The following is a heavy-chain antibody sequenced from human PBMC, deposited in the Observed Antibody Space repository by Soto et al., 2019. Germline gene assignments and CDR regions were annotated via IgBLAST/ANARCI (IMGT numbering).Heavy chain of an antibody. CDR3: AQLPWKQLWPRAPVVN. J-gene: IGHJ4*02. CDR1: GGSVSSGSYY. V-gene: IGHV4-61*01. Sequence: PSETLSLTYTVSGGSVSSGSYYWSWIRQPPGKGLDWIGYIYYSGSTNYNPTLKSRVSISVDTSKNQLVLTMTNMDPVDTATYYCAQLPWKQLWPRAPVVNWGQGTPVTVSS. D-gene: IGHD5-18*01. CDR2: IYYSGST.